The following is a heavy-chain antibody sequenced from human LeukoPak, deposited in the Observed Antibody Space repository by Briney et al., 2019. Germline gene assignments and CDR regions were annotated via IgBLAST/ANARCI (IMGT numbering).Heavy chain of an antibody. CDR1: GYTFTMYD. V-gene: IGHV1-8*01. J-gene: IGHJ4*02. CDR2: MNPNSGNT. D-gene: IGHD3-10*01. Sequence: ASVKVSCKASGYTFTMYDINWVRQATGQGREWMGWMNPNSGNTGYAQKFQGRVTMTRNTSISTAYMELSSLRSEDTAVYYCARLRPEYGSGSYYFDYWGQGTLVTVSS. CDR3: ARLRPEYGSGSYYFDY.